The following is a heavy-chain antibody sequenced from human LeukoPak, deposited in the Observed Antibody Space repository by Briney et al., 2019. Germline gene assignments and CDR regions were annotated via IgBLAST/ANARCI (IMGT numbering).Heavy chain of an antibody. CDR1: GFTFSSYA. CDR2: ISSNGGRT. J-gene: IGHJ4*02. V-gene: IGHV3-64*01. CDR3: ARDIKYNWNYVDY. Sequence: GGSLRLSCAASGFTFSSYAMHWVRQAPGKGLEYVSAISSNGGRTYYANSVKGRFTIFRDNSKSTLYLQMNSLRAEDTAVYYCARDIKYNWNYVDYWGQGTLVTVSS. D-gene: IGHD1-20*01.